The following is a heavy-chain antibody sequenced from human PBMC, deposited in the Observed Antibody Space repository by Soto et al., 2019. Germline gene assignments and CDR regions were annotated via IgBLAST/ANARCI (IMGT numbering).Heavy chain of an antibody. Sequence: QIQLVQSGPDVRKPGTSVKVSCETSGFTFTNSAVQWVRQARGQRLEWIGWVIVGCGRTNYAQNLQERVTITRDISTSTAYMELTGLKSEDTAVYYCAAEVYSGGDCCHFDYWGQGSVVTVSS. J-gene: IGHJ4*02. CDR2: VIVGCGRT. CDR3: AAEVYSGGDCCHFDY. D-gene: IGHD2-21*02. CDR1: GFTFTNSA. V-gene: IGHV1-58*01.